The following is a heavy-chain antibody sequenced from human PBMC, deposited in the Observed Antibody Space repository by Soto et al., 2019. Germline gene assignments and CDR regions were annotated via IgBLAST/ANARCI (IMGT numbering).Heavy chain of an antibody. Sequence: NPGGSLRLSCAASGFIFSDFYMSWIRQAPGKGLEWVPYISLSRGYTKYADSVKGRFTISRDNTKNLLYLQMNSLRAEDTAVYYCARSVDLDNWGQGTLVTVSS. CDR2: ISLSRGYT. J-gene: IGHJ4*02. CDR1: GFIFSDFY. D-gene: IGHD2-15*01. V-gene: IGHV3-11*06. CDR3: ARSVDLDN.